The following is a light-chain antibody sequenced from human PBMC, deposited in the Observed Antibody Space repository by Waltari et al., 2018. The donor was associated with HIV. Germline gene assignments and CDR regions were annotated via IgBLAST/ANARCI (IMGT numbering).Light chain of an antibody. CDR3: QQSYSTPCA. CDR1: ENIGAY. Sequence: DIQMTQSPPSLSASVGDTVTIICRASENIGAYLNWYHHKSGAAPKLLIYGASSLQSAVPSRFSGSGFGTHFSLTINSLQADDFGTYYCQQSYSTPCAFGQGTNLEIK. J-gene: IGKJ2*02. CDR2: GAS. V-gene: IGKV1-39*01.